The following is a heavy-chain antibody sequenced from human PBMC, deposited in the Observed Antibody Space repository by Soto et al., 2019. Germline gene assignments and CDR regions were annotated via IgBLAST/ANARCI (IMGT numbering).Heavy chain of an antibody. CDR2: IYYSGST. D-gene: IGHD3-3*01. CDR1: GGSIISGDYY. V-gene: IGHV4-30-4*01. Sequence: SETLSLTCTVSGGSIISGDYYWSWIRQPPGKGLEWIGYIYYSGSTYYNPSLKSRVTISVDTSKNQFSLKLSSVTAADTAVYYCARDFGVKYYDFWSGWDGMDVWGQGTTVTVSS. CDR3: ARDFGVKYYDFWSGWDGMDV. J-gene: IGHJ6*02.